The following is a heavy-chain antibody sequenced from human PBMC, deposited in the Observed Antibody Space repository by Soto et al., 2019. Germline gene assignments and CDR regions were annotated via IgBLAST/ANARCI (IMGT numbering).Heavy chain of an antibody. J-gene: IGHJ4*02. CDR1: GYTFTSYA. D-gene: IGHD3-16*02. CDR2: INAGNGNT. CDR3: ARPHYVWGSYRYTPGYFDY. V-gene: IGHV1-3*01. Sequence: ASVKVSCKASGYTFTSYAMHWVRQAPGQRLEWMGWINAGNGNTKYSQKFQGRVTITRDTSASTAYMELSSLRSEDTAVYYCARPHYVWGSYRYTPGYFDYWGRGTLVTVSS.